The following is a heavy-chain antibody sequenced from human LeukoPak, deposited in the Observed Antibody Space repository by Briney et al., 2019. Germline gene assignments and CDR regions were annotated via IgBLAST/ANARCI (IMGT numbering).Heavy chain of an antibody. Sequence: GASVKVSCKASGYTFTGYYIHWVRQAPGQGLEWMGRINPNSGGTNYAQKFQGRVTMTRDTSISTAYMELSRLRSDDTAVYYCASPLLWFGELLSDAFDIWGQGTMVTVSS. CDR1: GYTFTGYY. V-gene: IGHV1-2*06. J-gene: IGHJ3*02. D-gene: IGHD3-10*01. CDR2: INPNSGGT. CDR3: ASPLLWFGELLSDAFDI.